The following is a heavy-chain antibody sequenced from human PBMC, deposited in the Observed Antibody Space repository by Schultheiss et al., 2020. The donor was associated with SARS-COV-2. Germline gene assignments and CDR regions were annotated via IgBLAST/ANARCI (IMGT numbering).Heavy chain of an antibody. Sequence: SETLSLTCTVSGGSVSSGSYYWSWIRQPPGKGLEWIGYIYYSGSTNYNPSLKSRVTISVDTSKNQFSLKLSSVTAADTAVYYCARGPCGGDCYRGDYYGMDVWGQGTTVTVSS. CDR2: IYYSGST. CDR3: ARGPCGGDCYRGDYYGMDV. D-gene: IGHD2-21*02. CDR1: GGSVSSGSYY. V-gene: IGHV4-61*01. J-gene: IGHJ6*02.